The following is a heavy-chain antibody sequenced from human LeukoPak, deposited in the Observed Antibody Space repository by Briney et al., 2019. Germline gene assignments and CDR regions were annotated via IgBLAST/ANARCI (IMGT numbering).Heavy chain of an antibody. CDR1: GYTFIDYS. CDR2: IDINSGDT. Sequence: ASVTVSFKASGYTFIDYSIHWVRQAPGQGLEWMGEIDINSGDTTYAQKFQGRVTITRDTSISTAYVELRRLRSDDTAVYYCAREKLVARNNFDYWGQGTLVTVSS. D-gene: IGHD5-12*01. V-gene: IGHV1-2*02. J-gene: IGHJ4*02. CDR3: AREKLVARNNFDY.